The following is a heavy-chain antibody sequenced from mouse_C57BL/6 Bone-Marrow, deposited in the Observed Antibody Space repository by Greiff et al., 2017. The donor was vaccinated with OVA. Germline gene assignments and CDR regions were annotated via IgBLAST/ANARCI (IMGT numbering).Heavy chain of an antibody. D-gene: IGHD1-1*01. CDR3: ARHGDYGSSSYWYFDV. Sequence: EVKLMESGGGLVKPGGSLKLSCAASGFTFSSYTMSWVRQTPEKRLEWVATISGGGGNTYYPDSVKGRFTISRDNAKNTLYLQMSSLRSEDTALYYCARHGDYGSSSYWYFDVWGTGTTVTVSS. CDR1: GFTFSSYT. J-gene: IGHJ1*03. V-gene: IGHV5-9*01. CDR2: ISGGGGNT.